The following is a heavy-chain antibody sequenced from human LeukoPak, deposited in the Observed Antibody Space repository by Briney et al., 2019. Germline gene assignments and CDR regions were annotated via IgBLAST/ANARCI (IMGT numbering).Heavy chain of an antibody. V-gene: IGHV4-61*05. CDR3: ARLTGMTVEDYYYGMDV. J-gene: IGHJ6*02. D-gene: IGHD1-20*01. CDR1: SGSISSSPYH. CDR2: IYYSGST. Sequence: SETLSLTCIVSSGSISSSPYHWGWIRQSPGKGLEWIGYIYYSGSTNYNPSLKSRVTISVDTSKNQFSLKLSSVTAADTAVYYCARLTGMTVEDYYYGMDVWGQGTTVTVSS.